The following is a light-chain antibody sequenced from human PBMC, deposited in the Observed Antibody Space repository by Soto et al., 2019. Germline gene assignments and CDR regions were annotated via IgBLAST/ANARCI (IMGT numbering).Light chain of an antibody. Sequence: QSVLTQPPSASGTPGQRVTISCSGSNSNIGSNTVNWYQQLPGTAPKLLIYYDNLRPSGIPDRISGSESGTSASLAISGLQSDDEADYYCAAWDDSLNGRVFGTRTKVTVL. CDR1: NSNIGSNT. V-gene: IGLV1-44*01. J-gene: IGLJ1*01. CDR2: YDN. CDR3: AAWDDSLNGRV.